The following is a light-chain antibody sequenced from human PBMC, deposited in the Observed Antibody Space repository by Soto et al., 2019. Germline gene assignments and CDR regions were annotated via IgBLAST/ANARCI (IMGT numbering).Light chain of an antibody. CDR2: GNS. CDR1: SSNIGAGYD. V-gene: IGLV1-40*01. Sequence: QSVLTQPPSVSGAPGQRVTISCTGSSSNIGAGYDVHWYQQLPGTAPKLLIYGNSNRPSGVPDRFSGSKSGTSASLAITGLQAEDEAVYYCQSYDSSLSGPCVFGTGTKLTVL. J-gene: IGLJ1*01. CDR3: QSYDSSLSGPCV.